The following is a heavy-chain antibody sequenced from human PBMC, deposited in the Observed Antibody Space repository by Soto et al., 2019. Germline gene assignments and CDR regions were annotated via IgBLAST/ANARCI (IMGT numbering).Heavy chain of an antibody. Sequence: GGSLRLSCAASGFTVSSNYMSWVRQAPGKGLEWVSVIYSGGSTYYADSVKGRFTISRDNSKNTLYLQMNSLRAEDTAVYYCARALVPAAPTPYYYYYMDVWGKGTTVTVSS. CDR2: IYSGGST. J-gene: IGHJ6*03. CDR3: ARALVPAAPTPYYYYYMDV. CDR1: GFTVSSNY. D-gene: IGHD2-2*01. V-gene: IGHV3-66*01.